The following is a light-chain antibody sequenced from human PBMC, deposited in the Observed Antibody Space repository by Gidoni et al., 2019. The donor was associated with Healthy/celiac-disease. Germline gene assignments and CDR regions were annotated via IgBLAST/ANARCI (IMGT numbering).Light chain of an antibody. V-gene: IGKV3-20*01. CDR3: QQYGSSPTWT. CDR2: GAS. Sequence: EIVLTQSPCTLSLSPGERATLSCRASQSVSSSYLAWYQQKPGQAPRLLIYGASSSATGIPDRFIGSGSGTDFTLTISRLEPEDFAVYYCQQYGSSPTWTFGQGTKVEIK. J-gene: IGKJ1*01. CDR1: QSVSSSY.